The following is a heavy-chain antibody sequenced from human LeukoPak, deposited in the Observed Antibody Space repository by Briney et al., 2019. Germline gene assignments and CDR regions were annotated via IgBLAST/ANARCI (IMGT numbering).Heavy chain of an antibody. D-gene: IGHD3-10*01. Sequence: SETLSLTCTVSGGSISSYYWSWIRQPPGKGLEWIGYIYYSGSTNYNPSLKSRVTISVGTSKNQFSLKLSSVTAADTAVYYCARFAGGEYYYYGMDVWGQGTTVTVSS. CDR1: GGSISSYY. J-gene: IGHJ6*02. CDR3: ARFAGGEYYYYGMDV. V-gene: IGHV4-59*08. CDR2: IYYSGST.